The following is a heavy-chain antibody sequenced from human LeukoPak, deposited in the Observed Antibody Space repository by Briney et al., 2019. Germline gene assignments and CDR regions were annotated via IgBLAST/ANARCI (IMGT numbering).Heavy chain of an antibody. CDR3: ARDFTGYYGSGSYC. V-gene: IGHV3-53*01. CDR2: IYSGGST. D-gene: IGHD3-10*01. Sequence: GGSLRLSCAASGFTVSSNYMSWVRQAPGKGLEWVSVIYSGGSTYYADSVKGRFTISRDNSKNTLYLQMNSLRAEDTAVYYCARDFTGYYGSGSYCWGQGTLVTVSP. J-gene: IGHJ4*02. CDR1: GFTVSSNY.